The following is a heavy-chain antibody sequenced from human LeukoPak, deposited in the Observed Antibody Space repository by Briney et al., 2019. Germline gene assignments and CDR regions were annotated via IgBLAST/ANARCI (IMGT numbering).Heavy chain of an antibody. J-gene: IGHJ3*02. D-gene: IGHD2-15*01. Sequence: GGSLRLSCAASGFTFSSYSMNWVRQAPGKGLEWVSYISSSSSTIYYTDSVKGRFTISRDNAKSSLYLQMNSPRAEDTAVYYCARDLLFGIWGQGTMVIVSS. CDR3: ARDLLFGI. CDR1: GFTFSSYS. V-gene: IGHV3-48*01. CDR2: ISSSSSTI.